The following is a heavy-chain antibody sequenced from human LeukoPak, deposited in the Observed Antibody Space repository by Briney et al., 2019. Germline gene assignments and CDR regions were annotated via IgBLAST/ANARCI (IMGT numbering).Heavy chain of an antibody. J-gene: IGHJ4*02. CDR2: ISSSGSTI. V-gene: IGHV3-48*01. D-gene: IGHD6-19*01. CDR1: GFTFSSYS. CDR3: ARYSSGWSFDY. Sequence: PGGSLRLSCAASGFTFSSYSMNWVRQAPGKGLEWVSYISSSGSTIYYADSVKGRFTISRDNAKNSLYLQMSSLRVEDTAVYYCARYSSGWSFDYWGQGTLVTVSS.